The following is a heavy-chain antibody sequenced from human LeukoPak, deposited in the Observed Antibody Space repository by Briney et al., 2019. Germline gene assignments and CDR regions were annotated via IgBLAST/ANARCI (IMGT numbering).Heavy chain of an antibody. J-gene: IGHJ4*02. D-gene: IGHD3/OR15-3a*01. Sequence: GGSLRLSCAASGFTFSNYGMGWVRRTPGKGLDWVSAISASGDSTYYADSVKGRFTISRDSSKNTLYLQMNSLSADDTAVYYCAKESRDFAPDSWGQGTLVTVSS. CDR2: ISASGDST. CDR1: GFTFSNYG. CDR3: AKESRDFAPDS. V-gene: IGHV3-23*01.